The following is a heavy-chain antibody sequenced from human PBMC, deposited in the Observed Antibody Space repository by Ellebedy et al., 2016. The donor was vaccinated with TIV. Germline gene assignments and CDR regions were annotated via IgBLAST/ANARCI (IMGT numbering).Heavy chain of an antibody. CDR3: ARDLSALGLFDP. CDR2: ISSSGSTI. J-gene: IGHJ5*02. Sequence: GESLKISCAASGFTFSDYYMSWIRQAPGKGLEWFSYISSSGSTIYYADSVKGRFTISRDNAKNSLYLQMNSLRAEDTAVYYCARDLSALGLFDPWGQGTLVTVSS. V-gene: IGHV3-11*04. CDR1: GFTFSDYY.